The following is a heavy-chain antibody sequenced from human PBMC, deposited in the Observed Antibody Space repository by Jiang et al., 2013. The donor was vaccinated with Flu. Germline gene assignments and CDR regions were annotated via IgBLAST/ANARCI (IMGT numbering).Heavy chain of an antibody. V-gene: IGHV7-4-1*02. J-gene: IGHJ6*02. Sequence: NWVRQAPGQGLEWMGWINTNTGTQRMPRASLGRFVFSLDPSVSTAYLQISSLKAEDTAVYYCARKLRGLYGMDVWGQGTTVTVSS. CDR3: ARKLRGLYGMDV. CDR2: INTNTGT. D-gene: IGHD3-16*01.